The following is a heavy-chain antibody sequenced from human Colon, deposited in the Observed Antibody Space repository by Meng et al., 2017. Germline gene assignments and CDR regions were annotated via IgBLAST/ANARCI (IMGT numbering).Heavy chain of an antibody. CDR1: GFTVGDFG. CDR2: IRSKGRGGTT. J-gene: IGHJ5*02. CDR3: PRDRAFEFGNGAIRIDR. D-gene: IGHD2-8*01. V-gene: IGHV3-49*04. Sequence: GESLKISCTASGFTVGDFGMSWVRQAPGKGLEWVGFIRSKGRGGTTEYAASVKGRITISRDDSKNIAFLQMNRLRSEDTAVYYCPRDRAFEFGNGAIRIDRWGQGTLVTVSS.